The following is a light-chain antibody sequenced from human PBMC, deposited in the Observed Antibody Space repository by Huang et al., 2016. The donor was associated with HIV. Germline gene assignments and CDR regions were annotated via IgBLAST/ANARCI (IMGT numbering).Light chain of an antibody. CDR1: QSVITTY. Sequence: EIVLTQSPGTLSLSPGERATLSCRASQSVITTYLKWYQQRPGQAPRLLIYAASSRATGISDRFSGSGSGTDFTLNISRLEPGDFAVYYCQQYSVSPYTFGQGTKLEIK. J-gene: IGKJ2*01. CDR2: AAS. V-gene: IGKV3-20*01. CDR3: QQYSVSPYT.